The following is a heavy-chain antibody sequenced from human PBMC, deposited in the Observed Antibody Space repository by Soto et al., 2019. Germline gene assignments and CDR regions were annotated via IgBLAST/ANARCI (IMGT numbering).Heavy chain of an antibody. CDR2: IYSGGST. CDR3: ARAYSGYDNAIDY. Sequence: PGGSLRLSCAASGFIVSSNYMSWVRQAPGKGLEWVSIIYSGGSTYYADSVKGRFTISRDNSKNTLYLQMNSLRAEDTAVYYCARAYSGYDNAIDYWGKGTLVTVS. CDR1: GFIVSSNY. V-gene: IGHV3-53*01. D-gene: IGHD5-12*01. J-gene: IGHJ4*02.